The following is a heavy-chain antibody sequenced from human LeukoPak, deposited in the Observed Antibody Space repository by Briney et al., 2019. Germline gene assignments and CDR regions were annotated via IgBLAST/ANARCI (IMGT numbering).Heavy chain of an antibody. J-gene: IGHJ4*02. CDR1: GFTFSSYS. Sequence: GGSLRLSCAASGFTFSSYSMNWVRQAPGKGLEWVSSISRSSSYIYYADPVKGRFTISRDNAKNSLYMQMNSLRAEDTAVYYCARALYGSGSYYYWGQGTLVTVSS. CDR2: ISRSSSYI. CDR3: ARALYGSGSYYY. D-gene: IGHD3-10*01. V-gene: IGHV3-21*01.